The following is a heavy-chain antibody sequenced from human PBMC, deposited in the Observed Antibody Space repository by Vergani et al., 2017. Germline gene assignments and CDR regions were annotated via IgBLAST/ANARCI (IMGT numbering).Heavy chain of an antibody. V-gene: IGHV1-69*02. CDR1: GGTFSSYT. J-gene: IGHJ3*02. CDR2: IIPILGIA. Sequence: QVQLVQSGAEVKKPGSSVKVSCKASGGTFSSYTISWVRQAPGQGLEWMGRIIPILGIANYAQKFQGRVTITADKSTSTAYMELSSLRSEDTAVYYCASQLLWFGDGAFDIWGQGTMVTVSS. CDR3: ASQLLWFGDGAFDI. D-gene: IGHD3-10*01.